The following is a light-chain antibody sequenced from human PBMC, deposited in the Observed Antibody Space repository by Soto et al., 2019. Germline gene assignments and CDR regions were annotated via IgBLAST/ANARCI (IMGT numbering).Light chain of an antibody. V-gene: IGLV2-23*01. J-gene: IGLJ2*01. CDR2: EGS. CDR1: SSDVGSYNL. CDR3: CSYAGSSIV. Sequence: QSALTQPASVSGSPGQSITISCTGTSSDVGSYNLVSWYQQHPGKAPKLMIYEGSKRPSGVSNRFSGSKSGNTASLTISGVQAEDEAGYCCCSYAGSSIVFGGGTKLTVL.